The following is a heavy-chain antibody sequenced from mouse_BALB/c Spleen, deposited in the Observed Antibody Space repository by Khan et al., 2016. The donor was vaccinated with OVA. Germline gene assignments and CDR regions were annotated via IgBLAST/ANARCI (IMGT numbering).Heavy chain of an antibody. CDR2: INPSIGYT. Sequence: LQLSGAELAKPGASVKMSCKASGYTFINYWILWVKQRPGQGLEWIGYINPSIGYTENNQNFQDKATLTAAKSSSTAYMQLSSLTSEDSAVYYCARRGLRWDFDYWGQGNSVSV. D-gene: IGHD1-1*01. V-gene: IGHV1-7*01. J-gene: IGHJ2*03. CDR1: GYTFINYW. CDR3: ARRGLRWDFDY.